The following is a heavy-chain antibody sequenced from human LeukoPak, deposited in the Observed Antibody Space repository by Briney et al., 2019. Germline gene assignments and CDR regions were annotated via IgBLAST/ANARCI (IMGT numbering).Heavy chain of an antibody. J-gene: IGHJ6*03. D-gene: IGHD3-22*01. V-gene: IGHV3-33*01. CDR2: IWNAGTNT. Sequence: EGSLRLSCAASGFSFSTYGMHWVRQAPGKGLEWVALIWNAGTNTYYADSVKGRFTISRDNSKNTLYLQMNSLRAEDTAVYYCARDQGYDSSGYYYYYYYMDVWGKGTTVTVSS. CDR1: GFSFSTYG. CDR3: ARDQGYDSSGYYYYYYYMDV.